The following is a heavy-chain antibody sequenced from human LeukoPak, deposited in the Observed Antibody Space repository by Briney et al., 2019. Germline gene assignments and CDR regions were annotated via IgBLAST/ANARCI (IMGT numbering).Heavy chain of an antibody. Sequence: GGSLRLSCAASGFTFSSYGMHWVRQAPGKGLEWVAFIRYDGSNKYYADSVKGRFTISRDNSKNTLYLQMNSLRAEDTAVYYCAKAHLSPTITGTTGEFDPWGQGTLVTVSS. CDR1: GFTFSSYG. V-gene: IGHV3-30*02. J-gene: IGHJ5*02. D-gene: IGHD1-7*01. CDR3: AKAHLSPTITGTTGEFDP. CDR2: IRYDGSNK.